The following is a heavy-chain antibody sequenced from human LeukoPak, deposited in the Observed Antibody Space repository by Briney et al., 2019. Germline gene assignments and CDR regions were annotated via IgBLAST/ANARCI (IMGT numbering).Heavy chain of an antibody. CDR2: IYYSGST. V-gene: IGHV4-31*03. CDR1: GGSISSGGYY. Sequence: SETLSLTCTVSGGSISSGGYYWSWIRQHPGQGLEWIGYIYYSGSTYYNPSLKSRVTISVDTSKNQFSLKLSSVTAADTAVYYCARDLYDRSGLSPWFDPWGQGTLVTVSS. CDR3: ARDLYDRSGLSPWFDP. J-gene: IGHJ5*02. D-gene: IGHD3-22*01.